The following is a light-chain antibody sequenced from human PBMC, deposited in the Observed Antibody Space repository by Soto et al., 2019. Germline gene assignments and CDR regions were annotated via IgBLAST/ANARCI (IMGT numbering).Light chain of an antibody. CDR1: QGITDY. CDR2: AAS. CDR3: QYYNSAPWT. Sequence: DIQMTQSPSSLSASVGDRVTITCRASQGITDYLAWYQQKPGQVPNLLIYAASTLQSGVPSRFSGSGPGTDFTLTITGLQPEDDATYYCQYYNSAPWTFGQGTKVEIK. V-gene: IGKV1-27*01. J-gene: IGKJ1*01.